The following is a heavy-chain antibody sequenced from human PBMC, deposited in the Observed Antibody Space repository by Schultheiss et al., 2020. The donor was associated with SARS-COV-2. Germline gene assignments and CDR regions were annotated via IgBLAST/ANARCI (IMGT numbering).Heavy chain of an antibody. V-gene: IGHV4-39*07. CDR3: ARVDDWNYRYYFDY. D-gene: IGHD1-7*01. Sequence: GSLRLSCTVSGGSISSGGYYWSWIRQPPGKGLEWIGSMFYTDNTYYNPPLKSRVTISVDTSKNQFSLNLKSVTAADTAVYYCARVDDWNYRYYFDYWGQGTLVTVSS. J-gene: IGHJ4*02. CDR1: GGSISSGGYY. CDR2: MFYTDNT.